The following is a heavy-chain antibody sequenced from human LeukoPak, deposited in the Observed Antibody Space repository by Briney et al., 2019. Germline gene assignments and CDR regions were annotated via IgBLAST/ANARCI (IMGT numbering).Heavy chain of an antibody. CDR3: ARELRDIVATTSDY. J-gene: IGHJ4*02. D-gene: IGHD5-12*01. Sequence: GGSLRLSCAASGFTFSSYEMNWVRQAPGKGLEWVSYISSSGSTIYYADSVKGRFTISRDNAKNSLYLQMNSLRAEDTAVYYCARELRDIVATTSDYWGQGTLVTVSS. CDR1: GFTFSSYE. CDR2: ISSSGSTI. V-gene: IGHV3-48*03.